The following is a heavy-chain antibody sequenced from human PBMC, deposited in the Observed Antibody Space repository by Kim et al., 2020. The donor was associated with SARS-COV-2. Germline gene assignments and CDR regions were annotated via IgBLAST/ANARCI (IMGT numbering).Heavy chain of an antibody. D-gene: IGHD5-12*01. CDR2: IYYSGST. CDR1: GGSISSSSYY. J-gene: IGHJ5*02. V-gene: IGHV4-39*01. Sequence: SETLSLTCTVSGGSISSSSYYWGWIRQPPGKGLEWIGSIYYSGSTYYNPSLKSRVTISVDTSKNQFSLKLSSVTAADTAVYYCARGHSGYSGYDDRFDPWGQGTLVTVSS. CDR3: ARGHSGYSGYDDRFDP.